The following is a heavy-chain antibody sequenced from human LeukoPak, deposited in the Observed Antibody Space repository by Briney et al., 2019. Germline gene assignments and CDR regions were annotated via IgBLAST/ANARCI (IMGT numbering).Heavy chain of an antibody. CDR3: ARDSGYDFWSGYLS. CDR2: ISSSGGST. V-gene: IGHV3-23*01. D-gene: IGHD3-3*01. CDR1: GFTFSSYA. Sequence: PGGSLRPSCAASGFTFSSYAMSWVRQAPGKGLEWVSVISSSGGSTSYADSVKGRFTISRDNSKNTLYLQMNSPGAEDTAVYYCARDSGYDFWSGYLSWGQGTLVTVSS. J-gene: IGHJ4*02.